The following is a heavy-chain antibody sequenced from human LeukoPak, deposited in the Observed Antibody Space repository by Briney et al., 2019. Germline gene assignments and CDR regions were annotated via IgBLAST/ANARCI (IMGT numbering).Heavy chain of an antibody. D-gene: IGHD6-19*01. CDR3: AKGQQWLGPNWFDP. Sequence: GGSLRLSCVASGFTFSKYSMAWVRQAPGKGLEWVSYITTSSSYIYYADSMQGRFTISRDNSKNTLYLQMNSLRAEDTAVYYCAKGQQWLGPNWFDPWGQGTLVTVSS. J-gene: IGHJ5*02. CDR1: GFTFSKYS. CDR2: ITTSSSYI. V-gene: IGHV3-21*04.